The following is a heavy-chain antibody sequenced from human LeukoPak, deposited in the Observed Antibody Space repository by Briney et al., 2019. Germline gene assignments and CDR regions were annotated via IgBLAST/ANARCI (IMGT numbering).Heavy chain of an antibody. CDR1: GGSISPYY. V-gene: IGHV4-59*01. D-gene: IGHD5-18*01. CDR2: IYYSGST. J-gene: IGHJ4*02. Sequence: SETLSLTCTVSGGSISPYYWSWTRQPPGKGLERIGYIYYSGSTNYNPSLRSRVTISVDTSKNQLSLKLSSMTAADTAVYYCARIVPYNYGYIDHWGQGTLVTVSS. CDR3: ARIVPYNYGYIDH.